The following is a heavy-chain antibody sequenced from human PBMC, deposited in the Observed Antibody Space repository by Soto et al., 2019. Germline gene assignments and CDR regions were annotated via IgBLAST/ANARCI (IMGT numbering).Heavy chain of an antibody. J-gene: IGHJ4*02. CDR3: ARDPYSGAIDY. Sequence: EVQLMESGGGLVQPGGSLRLSCAASGFSFGASWMAWVRQAPGKGLEWVADIKQDGSEKNYEDSVKGRVTISRDNAKNSLYLQMNSLRAEDTAVYYCARDPYSGAIDYWGLGTRVTVSS. CDR1: GFSFGASW. V-gene: IGHV3-7*01. D-gene: IGHD2-15*01. CDR2: IKQDGSEK.